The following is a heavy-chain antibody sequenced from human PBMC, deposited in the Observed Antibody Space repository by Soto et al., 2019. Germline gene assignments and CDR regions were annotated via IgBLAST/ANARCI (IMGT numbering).Heavy chain of an antibody. CDR2: IIPIFGTA. D-gene: IGHD3-22*01. CDR3: ARGDYYDSSGYYPNRYFDY. J-gene: IGHJ4*02. V-gene: IGHV1-69*13. Sequence: SVKVSCKASGGTFSSYAISWVRQAPGQGLEWMGGIIPIFGTANYAQKFQGRVTITADESTSTAYMELSSLRSEDTAVYYCARGDYYDSSGYYPNRYFDYWGQGTLVTVSS. CDR1: GGTFSSYA.